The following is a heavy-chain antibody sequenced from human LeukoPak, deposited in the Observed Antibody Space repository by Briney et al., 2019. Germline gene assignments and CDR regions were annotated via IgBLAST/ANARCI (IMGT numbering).Heavy chain of an antibody. V-gene: IGHV4-31*03. CDR1: GGSISSGGYY. Sequence: PSETLSLTCTDSGGSISSGGYYWSWIRQHPGKGLEWIGYIYYSGSTYYNPSLKSRVTISVDTSKNQFSLKLSSVTAADTAVYYCAREESGMIDFWSGYSLRRWFDPWGQGTLVTVSS. CDR3: AREESGMIDFWSGYSLRRWFDP. D-gene: IGHD3-3*01. J-gene: IGHJ5*02. CDR2: IYYSGST.